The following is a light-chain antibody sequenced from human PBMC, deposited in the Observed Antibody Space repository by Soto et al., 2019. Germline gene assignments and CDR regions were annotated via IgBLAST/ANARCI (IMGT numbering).Light chain of an antibody. Sequence: EIVLTQSPGTLSLSPGERATLSCRASQSVSSSYLAWYQQKPGQPPRLLIYGASSRATGIPDRFSGSGSGADFTLTISRLEPEDFAVYYCQHYGTASWTFGQGTKVDIK. J-gene: IGKJ1*01. CDR3: QHYGTASWT. CDR1: QSVSSSY. V-gene: IGKV3-20*01. CDR2: GAS.